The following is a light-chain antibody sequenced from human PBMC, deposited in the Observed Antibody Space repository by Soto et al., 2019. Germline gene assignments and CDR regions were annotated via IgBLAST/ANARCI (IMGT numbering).Light chain of an antibody. CDR1: SSDVGGYNY. CDR2: DVG. CDR3: SSYTSSSTLSV. V-gene: IGLV2-14*01. J-gene: IGLJ1*01. Sequence: QSVLTQHASVSGSPGQSITISCTGTSSDVGGYNYVSWYQQHPGKAPKLMIYDVGNRPSGVSNRFSGSKSGITASLTISGLQAEDEADYYCSSYTSSSTLSVFGTGTKLTVL.